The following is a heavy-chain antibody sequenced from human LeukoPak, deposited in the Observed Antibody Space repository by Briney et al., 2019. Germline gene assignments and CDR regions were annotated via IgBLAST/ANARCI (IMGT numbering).Heavy chain of an antibody. D-gene: IGHD2-2*01. V-gene: IGHV4-38-2*02. J-gene: IGHJ2*01. Sequence: SETLSLTCTVSGYSISSGYYWGWFRQPPGKGLEWIGSIYHSGSTYYNPSLKSRVTISVDTSKNQFSLKLSSVTAADTAVYYCARDEIAVVPAATHWYFDLWGRGTLVTVSS. CDR3: ARDEIAVVPAATHWYFDL. CDR1: GYSISSGYY. CDR2: IYHSGST.